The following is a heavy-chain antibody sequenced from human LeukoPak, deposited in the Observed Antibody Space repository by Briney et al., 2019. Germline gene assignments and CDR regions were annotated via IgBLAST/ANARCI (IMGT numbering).Heavy chain of an antibody. V-gene: IGHV3-23*01. CDR1: GFTFSDSA. CDR2: ISFSGANA. D-gene: IGHD3-16*02. Sequence: GGSLRLSCAASGFTFSDSAMTWVRQAPGRGLEWVSLISFSGANAYYADSVKGRFTISRDNSNDTLYLQLNSLRAEDTAMYYCARDIELSTWGPGTMVTVSS. J-gene: IGHJ3*01. CDR3: ARDIELST.